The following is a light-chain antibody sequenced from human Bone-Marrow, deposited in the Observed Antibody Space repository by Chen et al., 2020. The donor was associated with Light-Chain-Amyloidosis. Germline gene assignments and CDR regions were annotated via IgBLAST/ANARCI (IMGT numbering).Light chain of an antibody. V-gene: IGLV6-57*01. J-gene: IGLJ3*02. Sequence: NFMLTQPHSVSESPGKTVIISCTRSSGSIATNYVQWYQQRPDSSPTTVIYEDEQRPSGVPDRFSGSLDRSSNSASLTISGLKTEDEADYYCQSYQGSSQGVFGGGTKLTVL. CDR1: SGSIATNY. CDR3: QSYQGSSQGV. CDR2: EDE.